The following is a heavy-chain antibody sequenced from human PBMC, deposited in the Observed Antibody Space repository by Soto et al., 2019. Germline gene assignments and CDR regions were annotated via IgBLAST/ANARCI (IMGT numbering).Heavy chain of an antibody. D-gene: IGHD6-13*01. CDR1: GGTFSSYA. CDR2: INPIFGTA. J-gene: IGHJ3*02. Sequence: AAKASCKAPGGTFSSYAIRWVRRPPGRGREWMGGINPIFGTANYAQELPGRVTITADESTSTAYMELSSLRAEDTAVYYCAGISKIAAGFAFDIWGQGTIVT. V-gene: IGHV1-69*13. CDR3: AGISKIAAGFAFDI.